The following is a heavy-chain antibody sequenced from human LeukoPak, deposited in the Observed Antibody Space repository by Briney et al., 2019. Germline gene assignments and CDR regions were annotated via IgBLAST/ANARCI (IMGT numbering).Heavy chain of an antibody. CDR3: ARGQGISSVSPFDY. CDR2: IDHSGST. J-gene: IGHJ4*02. CDR1: GESFSGYY. D-gene: IGHD6-25*01. Sequence: SETLSLTCAVYGESFSGYYWSWIRQPPGKGLEWIGEIDHSGSTNYNPSLKSRVNISVDPSKNQFSLYLTSVTAADTAVYYCARGQGISSVSPFDYWGQGTLVTVSS. V-gene: IGHV4-34*01.